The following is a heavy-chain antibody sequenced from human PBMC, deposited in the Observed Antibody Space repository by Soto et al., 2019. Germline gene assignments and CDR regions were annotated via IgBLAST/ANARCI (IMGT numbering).Heavy chain of an antibody. V-gene: IGHV3-23*01. J-gene: IGHJ4*02. CDR1: GFTFSNYA. CDR2: ISASGGST. Sequence: HPGGSLRLSCAASGFTFSNYAMSWVRQAPGKGLEWVSAISASGGSTYYADSVKGRFTISRDNSKNTLYLQMNSLRDEDTAVYYCASGGSDCSGDSCYCWGQGTLVTVSS. D-gene: IGHD2-15*01. CDR3: ASGGSDCSGDSCYC.